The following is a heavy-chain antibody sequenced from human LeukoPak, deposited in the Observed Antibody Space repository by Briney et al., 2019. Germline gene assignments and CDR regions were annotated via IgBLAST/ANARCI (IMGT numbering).Heavy chain of an antibody. Sequence: GGSLRLSCAASGFTFSSYSMNWVRQAPGKGLEWVSSISSISSYIYYADSVKGRFTISRDNAKNSLYLQMNSLRAEDTAVYYCARFPNTVAGIDYWGQGTLVTVSS. J-gene: IGHJ4*02. V-gene: IGHV3-21*01. CDR1: GFTFSSYS. CDR3: ARFPNTVAGIDY. D-gene: IGHD6-19*01. CDR2: ISSISSYI.